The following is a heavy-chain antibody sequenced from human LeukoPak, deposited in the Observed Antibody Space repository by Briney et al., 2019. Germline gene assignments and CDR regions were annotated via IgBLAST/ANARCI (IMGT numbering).Heavy chain of an antibody. CDR2: MSYDGSNK. D-gene: IGHD4-17*01. CDR1: GFTFSSYG. CDR3: AKLDYGDYVDAFDI. J-gene: IGHJ3*02. V-gene: IGHV3-30*18. Sequence: AGGSLRLSCAASGFTFSSYGMHWVRQAPGKGLEWVAVMSYDGSNKYYADSVKGRFTISRDNSKNTLYLQMNSLRAEDTAVYYCAKLDYGDYVDAFDIWGQGTMVTVSS.